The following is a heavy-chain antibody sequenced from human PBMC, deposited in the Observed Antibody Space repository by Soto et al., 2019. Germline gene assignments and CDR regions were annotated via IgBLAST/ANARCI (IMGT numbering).Heavy chain of an antibody. CDR3: ARAETNYYDSSGYYYNYFDY. CDR1: GGTFSSYA. Sequence: QVQLVQSGAEVKKPGSSVKVSCKASGGTFSSYAISWVRQAPGQGLEWMGGIIPIFGTANYAQKFQGRVTITADESTSTAYMELSSLGSEDTAVYYCARAETNYYDSSGYYYNYFDYWGQGTLVTVSS. V-gene: IGHV1-69*01. J-gene: IGHJ4*02. D-gene: IGHD3-22*01. CDR2: IIPIFGTA.